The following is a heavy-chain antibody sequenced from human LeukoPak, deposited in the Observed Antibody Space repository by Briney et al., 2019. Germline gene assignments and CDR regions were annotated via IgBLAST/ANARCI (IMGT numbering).Heavy chain of an antibody. CDR3: ARGIFYGGRNQYIWLDL. CDR2: VSHSGSS. Sequence: PSETLSLTCAVYGGPFRGFFWSWIRQAPGKGLEWIGEVSHSGSSNYNPSLKSRINISLDTSKSQFSLRLTSVTAADTAVYYCARGIFYGGRNQYIWLDLWGQGTLVNVSS. D-gene: IGHD4-23*01. V-gene: IGHV4-34*01. J-gene: IGHJ5*02. CDR1: GGPFRGFF.